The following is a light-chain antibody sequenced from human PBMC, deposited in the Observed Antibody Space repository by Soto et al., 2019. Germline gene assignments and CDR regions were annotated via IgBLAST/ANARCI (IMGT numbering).Light chain of an antibody. Sequence: EIMLTQSPGTLSLAPGERATLSCRASQSVTSKYFSWYQQKPGQAPRLLIYGASSRATGIPDRFSGSGSGTDFTLSISRLEPEDFAVYYCQHYDASQWTFGQGTKVEI. CDR1: QSVTSKY. J-gene: IGKJ1*01. V-gene: IGKV3-20*01. CDR3: QHYDASQWT. CDR2: GAS.